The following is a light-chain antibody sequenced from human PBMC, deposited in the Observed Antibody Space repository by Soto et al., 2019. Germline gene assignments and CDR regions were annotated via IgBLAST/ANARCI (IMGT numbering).Light chain of an antibody. CDR1: SSDVGGYNY. V-gene: IGLV2-14*01. CDR2: DVS. J-gene: IGLJ1*01. CDR3: SSYTSSSTSL. Sequence: QSVLTQPASLSGSPGQSITISCTGTSSDVGGYNYVSWYQQHPGKAPKLMIYDVSNRPSGVSNRFSGSKSGNTASLTISGLQAEDEADYYCSSYTSSSTSLFGTGTKVTVL.